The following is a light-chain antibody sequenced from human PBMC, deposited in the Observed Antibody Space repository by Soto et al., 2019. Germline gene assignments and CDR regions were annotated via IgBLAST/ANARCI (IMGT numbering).Light chain of an antibody. CDR3: QQYDVWSALT. J-gene: IGKJ4*01. CDR1: QSVGSK. CDR2: GAS. Sequence: EKVMTQSPVTLSVSPGERVTLSCRASQSVGSKLAWYQQKPGQAPRLLIYGASNRATGTPVRFSGSGSGTEFTLTISSLQSEDSGVYYCQQYDVWSALTFGGGTKVEIK. V-gene: IGKV3-15*01.